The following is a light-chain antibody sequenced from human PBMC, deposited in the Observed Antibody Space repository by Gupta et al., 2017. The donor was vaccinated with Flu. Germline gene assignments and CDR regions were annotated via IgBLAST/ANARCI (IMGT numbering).Light chain of an antibody. J-gene: IGKJ1*01. Sequence: EIVLTQSPGTLSLSPGERATLSCRASQSVSSGYLAWYQQKPGQAPRLLIYGASSRATGIPDRFSGSGSGTVFTIAISRLETEDFAVYYCQQSGSSPWTFGQGTKVEIK. CDR3: QQSGSSPWT. CDR1: QSVSSGY. V-gene: IGKV3-20*01. CDR2: GAS.